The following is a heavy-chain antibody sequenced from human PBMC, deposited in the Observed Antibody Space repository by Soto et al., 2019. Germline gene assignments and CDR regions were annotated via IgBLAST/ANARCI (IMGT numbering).Heavy chain of an antibody. V-gene: IGHV3-74*01. Sequence: EVQLVESGGGLVQPGGSLRLSCAASGFTFSSYWMHWVRQVPEKGLVWVSHINSGGSIINYADAVKGRFTISRDNVKNSLYLQMNSLRAEDTAVYYCVRYPRSVGGSYRPDYWGQGTLVTVSS. CDR2: INSGGSII. CDR1: GFTFSSYW. J-gene: IGHJ4*02. CDR3: VRYPRSVGGSYRPDY. D-gene: IGHD3-16*02.